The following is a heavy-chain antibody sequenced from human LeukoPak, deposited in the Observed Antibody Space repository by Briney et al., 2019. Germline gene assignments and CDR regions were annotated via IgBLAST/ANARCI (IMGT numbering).Heavy chain of an antibody. D-gene: IGHD3-22*01. CDR3: ARQRGGSGYENHFDY. J-gene: IGHJ4*02. Sequence: ESLKISCKGSGYSFTSYWIGWVRQMPGKGLEWMGIIYPGDSDTRYSPSFQGQVTISADKSISTAYLQWSSLKASDTAMYYCARQRGGSGYENHFDYWGQGTLVTVSS. CDR1: GYSFTSYW. V-gene: IGHV5-51*01. CDR2: IYPGDSDT.